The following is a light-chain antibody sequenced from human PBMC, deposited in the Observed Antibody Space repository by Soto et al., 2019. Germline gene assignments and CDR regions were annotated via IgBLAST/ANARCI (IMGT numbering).Light chain of an antibody. Sequence: DIVMTQSPDSLAVSLGERATINCKSSQSVLYSSNNKNYFAWYQQKPGQPPKLLIYWASTRQSGVPDRFSGSGSGTDFTLTISSLQAEDVAVYYCQQYYSGPYAFGQGTRLEIK. CDR2: WAS. CDR3: QQYYSGPYA. V-gene: IGKV4-1*01. CDR1: QSVLYSSNNKNY. J-gene: IGKJ2*01.